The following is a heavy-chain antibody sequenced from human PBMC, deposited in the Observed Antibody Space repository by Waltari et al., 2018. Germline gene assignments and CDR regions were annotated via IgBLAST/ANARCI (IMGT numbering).Heavy chain of an antibody. CDR3: ARHLGSYRDSSSWFDP. CDR1: GGSISSSSYY. D-gene: IGHD6-13*01. J-gene: IGHJ5*02. Sequence: QLQLQESGPGLVKPSETLSLTCTVSGGSISSSSYYWGWIRQPPGKGLEWIGSIYYSGGTYYNPSLKSRVTISVDTSKNQFSLKLSSVTAADTAVYYCARHLGSYRDSSSWFDPWGQGTLVTVSS. V-gene: IGHV4-39*01. CDR2: IYYSGGT.